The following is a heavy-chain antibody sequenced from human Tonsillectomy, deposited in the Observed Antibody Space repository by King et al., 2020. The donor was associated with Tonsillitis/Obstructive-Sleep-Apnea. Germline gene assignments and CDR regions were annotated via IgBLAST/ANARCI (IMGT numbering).Heavy chain of an antibody. CDR1: GFTFDDYA. V-gene: IGHV3-9*01. D-gene: IGHD1-26*01. CDR2: IIWNSANI. J-gene: IGHJ6*03. CDR3: AKDGERGAYYNFYFMDV. Sequence: EVQLVESGGGLVQPGRSLRLSCAASGFTFDDYAMHWVRQAPGKGLEWVAGIIWNSANIGYADSVKGRFNISRDNAKNSLYLQMNSLRAEDTALYYCAKDGERGAYYNFYFMDVWGKGTTVIVSS.